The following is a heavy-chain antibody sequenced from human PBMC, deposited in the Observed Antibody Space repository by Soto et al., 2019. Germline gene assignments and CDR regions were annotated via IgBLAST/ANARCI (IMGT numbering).Heavy chain of an antibody. CDR1: GFTFNTFA. D-gene: IGHD1-26*01. V-gene: IGHV3-23*01. CDR3: ARDFAWAFDY. J-gene: IGHJ4*02. Sequence: EAQLLESGGGLVQPGGSLRLSCAASGFTFNTFALTWVRQAPGKGLEWVSSITVDGGSTYYVDSVKGRFTVSRDNSKNSLYLQMNSLRDEDTAVYYCARDFAWAFDYWGQGTLLTVSP. CDR2: ITVDGGST.